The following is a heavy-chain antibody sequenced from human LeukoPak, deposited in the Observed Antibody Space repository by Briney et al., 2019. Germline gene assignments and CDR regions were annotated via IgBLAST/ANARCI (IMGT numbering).Heavy chain of an antibody. CDR1: GGSISSSSW. CDR3: ARARIDWLLVFDY. D-gene: IGHD3-9*01. CDR2: IYHSGST. J-gene: IGHJ4*02. Sequence: PSGTLSLTCAVSGGSISSSSWWSWVRQPPGKGLEWIGEIYHSGSTNYNPSLKSRVTISADQSKNQFSLELNSVTAADTAVYYCARARIDWLLVFDYWGQGTLVTVSS. V-gene: IGHV4-4*02.